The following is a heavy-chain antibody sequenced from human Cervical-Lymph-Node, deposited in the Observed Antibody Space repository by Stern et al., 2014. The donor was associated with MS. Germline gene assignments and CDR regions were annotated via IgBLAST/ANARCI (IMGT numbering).Heavy chain of an antibody. Sequence: QVQLVESGAEVKKPGSSVKVSCKASGDSLSRFAISWVRQAPGQGLEWTGGIIPISGKANYAQKFPGRVKLIADESTSTAYLELSSLKSEDAAVYYCASSYTGWDNPFHFYGMDVWGQGTTVTVSS. V-gene: IGHV1-69*01. CDR3: ASSYTGWDNPFHFYGMDV. CDR2: IIPISGKA. J-gene: IGHJ6*02. CDR1: GDSLSRFA. D-gene: IGHD6-19*01.